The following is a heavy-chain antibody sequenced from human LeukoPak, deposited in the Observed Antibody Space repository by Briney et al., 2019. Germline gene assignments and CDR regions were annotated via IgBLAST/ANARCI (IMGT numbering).Heavy chain of an antibody. V-gene: IGHV3-30*02. CDR3: AKDAEQWLVLNY. Sequence: GGSLRLSCAASGFTFSSYGMSWVRQAPGKGLEWVAFIRYDGSNKYYADSVKGRFTISRDNSKNTLYLQMNSLRAEDTAVYYCAKDAEQWLVLNYWGQGTLVTVSS. J-gene: IGHJ4*02. CDR2: IRYDGSNK. CDR1: GFTFSSYG. D-gene: IGHD6-19*01.